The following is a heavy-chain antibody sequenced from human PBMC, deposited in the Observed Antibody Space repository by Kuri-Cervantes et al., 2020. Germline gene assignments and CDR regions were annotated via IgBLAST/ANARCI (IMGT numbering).Heavy chain of an antibody. CDR2: IRSKAYGGTT. Sequence: GESLKISCTASGFTFGDYAMSWFRQAPGKGLEWVGFIRSKAYGGTTEYAASVKGRFTISRDDSKSIAYLQMNSLKTEDTAVYYCTTDYLFNGSGWTWGRGTMVTVSS. J-gene: IGHJ3*01. D-gene: IGHD6-19*01. V-gene: IGHV3-49*03. CDR1: GFTFGDYA. CDR3: TTDYLFNGSGWT.